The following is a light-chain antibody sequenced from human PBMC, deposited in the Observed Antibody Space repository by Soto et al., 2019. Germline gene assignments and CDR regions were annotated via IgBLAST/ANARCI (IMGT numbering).Light chain of an antibody. J-gene: IGKJ4*01. Sequence: EIVLTQSPATLSLSPGERATLSCRASQSVSSYLAWYQQKPGPAPRLLIYDASNRATGIPARFSGSGSGTDFTLTISSLEPEDLAIYYCQQRSNWPPVTFGGGTKVEIK. CDR1: QSVSSY. V-gene: IGKV3-11*01. CDR2: DAS. CDR3: QQRSNWPPVT.